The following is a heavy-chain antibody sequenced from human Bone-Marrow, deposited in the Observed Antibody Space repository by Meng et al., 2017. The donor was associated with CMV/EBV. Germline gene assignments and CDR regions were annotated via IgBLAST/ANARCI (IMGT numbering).Heavy chain of an antibody. CDR3: ARVVPAAIGGWY. D-gene: IGHD2-2*01. CDR2: ISGRGGST. J-gene: IGHJ4*02. Sequence: GGSLRLSCAASGFTFSSYVMSWVRQAPGKGLEWVSAISGRGGSTYYADSVKGRFTISRDNSKNSLYLQMNSLRAEDTDVYYCARVVPAAIGGWYWGQGTLVTVSS. V-gene: IGHV3-23*01. CDR1: GFTFSSYV.